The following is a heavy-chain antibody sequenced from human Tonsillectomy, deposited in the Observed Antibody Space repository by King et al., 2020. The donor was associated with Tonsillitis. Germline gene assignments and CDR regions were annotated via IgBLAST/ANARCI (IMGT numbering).Heavy chain of an antibody. J-gene: IGHJ6*03. CDR1: GFNCRSYE. D-gene: IGHD2-21*02. CDR3: AIASRGVTPPVYYYYMDV. CDR2: SSSSGSTM. Sequence: VQLVESGGGLVQPGGSLRLSCAASGFNCRSYEMNWVRQAPGEGREWVSYSSSSGSTMYYADFVKGRFSISRDNAKNSLSLQMNSLRGEDTAVYYCAIASRGVTPPVYYYYMDVWGQGTTVTVSS. V-gene: IGHV3-48*03.